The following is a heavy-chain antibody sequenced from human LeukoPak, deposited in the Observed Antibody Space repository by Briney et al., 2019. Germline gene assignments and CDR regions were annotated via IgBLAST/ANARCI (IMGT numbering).Heavy chain of an antibody. Sequence: SETLSLTCTVSGGSISSSSYYWGWIRQPPGKGLEWIGSIYYSGSTYYNPSLKSRVTISVDTSKNQFSLKLSSVTAADTAVYYCARTSSSWSYYYYYYMDVWGKGTTVTVSS. CDR2: IYYSGST. J-gene: IGHJ6*03. D-gene: IGHD6-13*01. V-gene: IGHV4-39*01. CDR3: ARTSSSWSYYYYYYMDV. CDR1: GGSISSSSYY.